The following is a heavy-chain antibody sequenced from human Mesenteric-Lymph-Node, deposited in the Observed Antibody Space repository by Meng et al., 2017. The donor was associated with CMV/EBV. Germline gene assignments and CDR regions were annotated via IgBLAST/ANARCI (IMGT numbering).Heavy chain of an antibody. Sequence: GGSLRLSCAASGFTFSSYAMSWVRQAPGKGLEWVSATSGSGGNTYYADSVKGRFTISRDNAKNSLYLQMNSLRAEDTALYYCARGGYSSKYYYYYGMDVWGQGTTVTVSS. D-gene: IGHD6-19*01. CDR1: GFTFSSYA. J-gene: IGHJ6*02. CDR2: TSGSGGNT. CDR3: ARGGYSSKYYYYYGMDV. V-gene: IGHV3-23*01.